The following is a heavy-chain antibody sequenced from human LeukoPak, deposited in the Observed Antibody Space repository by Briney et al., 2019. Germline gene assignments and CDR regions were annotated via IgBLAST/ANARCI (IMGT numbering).Heavy chain of an antibody. J-gene: IGHJ4*02. CDR2: ISSGGST. Sequence: GGSLRLSCAVSGITDSSNYMSWVRQAPGKGLEWVSVISSGGSTSYADSVKGRFTISRDNSKNTLYLQMNSLRAEDTAVYYCARDTPPDYWGQGTLVTVSS. CDR3: ARDTPPDY. CDR1: GITDSSNY. V-gene: IGHV3-53*01.